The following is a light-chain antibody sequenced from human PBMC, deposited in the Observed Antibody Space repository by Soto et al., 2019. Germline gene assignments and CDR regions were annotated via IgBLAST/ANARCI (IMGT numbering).Light chain of an antibody. CDR3: QSYDSSLSGSV. V-gene: IGLV1-40*01. CDR2: GNS. CDR1: SSNIGAGYE. J-gene: IGLJ2*01. Sequence: QSVLTQPPSVSGAPGQRVTISCTGSSSNIGAGYEVHWYQQLPGTAPKLLIYGNSNRPSGVPDRFSGSKSGTSASLAITGLQAEYEADYYCQSYDSSLSGSVFGGGTKLTVL.